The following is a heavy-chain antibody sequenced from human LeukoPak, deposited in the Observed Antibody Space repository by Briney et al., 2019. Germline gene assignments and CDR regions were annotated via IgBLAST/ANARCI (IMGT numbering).Heavy chain of an antibody. Sequence: PGESLRLSCAASGFTVSSNYMSWVRQAPGKGLEWVSVIYSGGSTYYADSVKGRFTISRDNSKNTLYLQMNSLRAEDTAVYYCASSPEYSSSRRYYYYYMDVWGKGTTVTVSS. J-gene: IGHJ6*03. CDR2: IYSGGST. V-gene: IGHV3-53*01. CDR3: ASSPEYSSSRRYYYYYMDV. CDR1: GFTVSSNY. D-gene: IGHD6-6*01.